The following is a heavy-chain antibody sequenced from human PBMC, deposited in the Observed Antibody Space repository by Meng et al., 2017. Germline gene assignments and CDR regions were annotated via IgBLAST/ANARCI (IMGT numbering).Heavy chain of an antibody. CDR1: GFTFSSYS. Sequence: GESLKISCASSGFTFSSYSMNWVRQAPGKRLEWVSSISSSSSYIYYADSVKGRFTISRDNAKNSLYLQNNRLRAEDTAVYYCTRDLRLEAAAGNGPDAFDIWGQGTMVTVSS. V-gene: IGHV3-21*01. CDR3: TRDLRLEAAAGNGPDAFDI. J-gene: IGHJ3*02. D-gene: IGHD6-13*01. CDR2: ISSSSSYI.